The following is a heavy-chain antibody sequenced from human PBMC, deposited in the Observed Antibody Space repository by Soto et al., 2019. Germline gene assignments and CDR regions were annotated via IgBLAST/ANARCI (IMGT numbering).Heavy chain of an antibody. CDR1: GYTFTSYY. V-gene: IGHV1-46*01. CDR2: INPSGGST. J-gene: IGHJ6*02. CDR3: ARGLLPVTMIVGYGMDV. D-gene: IGHD3-22*01. Sequence: ASVKVSCKASGYTFTSYYMHWVRQAPGQGLEWMGIINPSGGSTSYAQKFQGRVTTTRDTSTSTVYMELSSLRSEDTAVYYCARGLLPVTMIVGYGMDVWGQGTTVTVSS.